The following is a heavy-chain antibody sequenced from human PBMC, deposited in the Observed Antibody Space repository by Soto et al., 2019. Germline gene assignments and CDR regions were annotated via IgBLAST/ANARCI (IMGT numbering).Heavy chain of an antibody. CDR1: RVSFTSFS. CDR3: ARDLNLRPTDSYNGMVG. V-gene: IGHV3-21*01. J-gene: IGHJ6*02. CDR2: ISSSSTKI. D-gene: IGHD3-9*01. Sequence: GGSLRLSCATSRVSFTSFSMNWVRQAPGKGLEWVSSISSSSTKIYYADSVKGRFTISRDDAKNSLYLQMNSLTAEDTAVYYCARDLNLRPTDSYNGMVGLGEGTPITV.